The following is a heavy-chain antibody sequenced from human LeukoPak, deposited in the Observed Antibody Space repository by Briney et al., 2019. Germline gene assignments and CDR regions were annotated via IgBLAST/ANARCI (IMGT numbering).Heavy chain of an antibody. CDR3: ARDSGDCSSTSCYHYFDY. Sequence: GGSLRLSCAASGFTFSSYGMHWVRQAPGKGLEWVAVISYDGSNKYYADSVKGRFTISRDNSKNTLYLQMNSLRAEDTAVYYCARDSGDCSSTSCYHYFDYWGQGTLVTVSS. J-gene: IGHJ4*02. CDR2: ISYDGSNK. V-gene: IGHV3-30*05. CDR1: GFTFSSYG. D-gene: IGHD2-2*01.